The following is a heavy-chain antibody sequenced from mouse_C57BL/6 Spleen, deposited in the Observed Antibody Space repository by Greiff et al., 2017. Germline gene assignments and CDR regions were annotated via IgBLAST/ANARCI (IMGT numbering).Heavy chain of an antibody. CDR3: ARSFYDYDQGVYAMDY. CDR1: GYTFTGYW. V-gene: IGHV1-9*01. CDR2: ILPGSGST. Sequence: VKLVESGAELMKPGASVKLSCKATGYTFTGYWIEWVKQRPGHGLEWIGEILPGSGSTNYNEKFKGKATFTADTSSNTAYMQLSSLTTEDSAIYYCARSFYDYDQGVYAMDYWGQGTSVTVAS. J-gene: IGHJ4*01. D-gene: IGHD2-4*01.